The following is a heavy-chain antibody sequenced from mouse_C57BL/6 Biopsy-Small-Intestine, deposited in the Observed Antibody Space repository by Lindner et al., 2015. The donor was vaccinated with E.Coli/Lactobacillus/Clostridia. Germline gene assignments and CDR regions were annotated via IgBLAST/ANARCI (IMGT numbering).Heavy chain of an antibody. D-gene: IGHD2-2*01. CDR2: INPFLGTA. CDR1: GGTFGTYG. Sequence: SVKVSCKASGGTFGTYGVHWVRQAPGQGLEWMGRINPFLGTANYAQKFQGRVTITADKSTNTAYMELTSLTSEDTAVYYCARGFRSSNWNADEWFDPWGQGTLVTVSS. V-gene: IGHV1-64*01. J-gene: IGHJ4*01. CDR3: ARGFRSSNWNADEWFDP.